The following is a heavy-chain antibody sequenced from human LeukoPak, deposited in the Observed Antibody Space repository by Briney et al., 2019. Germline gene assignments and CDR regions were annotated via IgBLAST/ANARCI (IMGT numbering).Heavy chain of an antibody. D-gene: IGHD1-26*01. Sequence: SETLSLTCTVSGGSISSHYWSWIRQPPGKGLEWIGYIYYSESTNYNPSLKSRVTISVDTSKNQFSLKLSSVTAADTAVYYCARDRVGGSYYDYWGQGTLVTVSS. CDR2: IYYSEST. CDR3: ARDRVGGSYYDY. J-gene: IGHJ4*02. V-gene: IGHV4-59*11. CDR1: GGSISSHY.